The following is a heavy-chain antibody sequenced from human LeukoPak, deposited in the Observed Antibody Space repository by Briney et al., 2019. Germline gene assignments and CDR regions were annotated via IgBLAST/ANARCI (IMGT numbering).Heavy chain of an antibody. Sequence: SETLFLTCTVSLDSTTSNFWSWVRQPPGKGLEWIGEIHRSGSPNYNPSLQSRVTISIDRSRNQIVLELSSVTAADTAFYYCAREILGGFNPGAYWGQGTLVTVSS. CDR2: IHRSGSP. J-gene: IGHJ4*02. D-gene: IGHD1-14*01. CDR3: AREILGGFNPGAY. V-gene: IGHV4-4*02. CDR1: LDSTTSNF.